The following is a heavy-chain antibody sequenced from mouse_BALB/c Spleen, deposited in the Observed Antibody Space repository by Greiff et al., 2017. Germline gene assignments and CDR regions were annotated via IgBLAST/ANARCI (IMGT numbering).Heavy chain of an antibody. V-gene: IGHV1-7*01. Sequence: QVHVKQSGAELAKPGASVKMSCKASGYTFTSYWMHWVKQRPGQGLEWIGYINPSTGYTEYNQKFKDKATLTADKSSSTAYMQLSSLTSEDSAVYYCARSNYWDYWGQGTTLTVSS. D-gene: IGHD1-1*02. CDR1: GYTFTSYW. CDR2: INPSTGYT. CDR3: ARSNYWDY. J-gene: IGHJ2*01.